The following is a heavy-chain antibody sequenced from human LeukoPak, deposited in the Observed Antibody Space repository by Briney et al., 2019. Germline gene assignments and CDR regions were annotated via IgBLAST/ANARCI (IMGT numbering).Heavy chain of an antibody. D-gene: IGHD3-10*01. CDR1: GGSISIYY. Sequence: SETLSLPCTVSGGSISIYYWSWIRQPPGKGLEWIGYIYYSGSTNYNLSLKSRVTISVDTSSNQFSLKLNSVTAADTAVYYCARRAYGSGSFNRYHFDYWGQGTLVAVSS. CDR3: ARRAYGSGSFNRYHFDY. CDR2: IYYSGST. V-gene: IGHV4-59*08. J-gene: IGHJ4*02.